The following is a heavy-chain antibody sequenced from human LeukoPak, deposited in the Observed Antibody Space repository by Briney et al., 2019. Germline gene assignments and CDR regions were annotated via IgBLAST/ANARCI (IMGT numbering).Heavy chain of an antibody. CDR3: ARVEMAPKTSHYYYYMDV. D-gene: IGHD5-24*01. CDR2: IRSSSSYI. V-gene: IGHV3-21*01. CDR1: GFTFISYS. Sequence: PGGSLRLSCAASGFTFISYSMNAVRQAPGKGREWVSSIRSSSSYIDYADSVKGLFTISRHNAKKSLYLQMNSLRAEDTAVYYCARVEMAPKTSHYYYYMDVWGKGTTVTVSS. J-gene: IGHJ6*03.